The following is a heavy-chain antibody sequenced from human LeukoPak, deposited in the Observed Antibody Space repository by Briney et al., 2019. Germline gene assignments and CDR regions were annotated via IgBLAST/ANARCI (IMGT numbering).Heavy chain of an antibody. CDR2: ISSSSGYI. CDR1: GFTLSSYS. J-gene: IGHJ4*02. CDR3: AKDTSIGRYCTNGVCSPFGY. Sequence: GGSVRLSCAASGFTLSSYSMNWVRQARGKGLEWVSSISSSSGYIYYAESVKGRFSISRDKTKRSLYLQMNRLRGEDTAVYDCAKDTSIGRYCTNGVCSPFGYGGQGTLVTVSS. D-gene: IGHD2-8*01. V-gene: IGHV3-21*04.